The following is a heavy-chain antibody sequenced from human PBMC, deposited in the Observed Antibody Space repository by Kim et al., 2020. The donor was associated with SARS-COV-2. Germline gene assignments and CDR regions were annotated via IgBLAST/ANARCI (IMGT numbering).Heavy chain of an antibody. Sequence: ADSVEGRVTISRDKAKNTLFLQMNSLRAEDTAIDYCAKRVSIWGCMIDYWGQGTRVTVSS. CDR3: AKRVSIWGCMIDY. J-gene: IGHJ4*02. D-gene: IGHD7-27*01. V-gene: IGHV3-23*01.